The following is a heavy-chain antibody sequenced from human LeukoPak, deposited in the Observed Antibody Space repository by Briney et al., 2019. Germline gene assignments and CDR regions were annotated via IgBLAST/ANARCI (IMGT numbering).Heavy chain of an antibody. Sequence: SETLSLTCTVSGYSISSGYYWGWIRQPPGKGLEWIGNIYRSGSTSYNPSLKSRVTISIDTSKNQFSLKLSSVTAADTAVYYCARGFRYTSGRAFDYWGQGTLVTVSS. CDR3: ARGFRYTSGRAFDY. J-gene: IGHJ4*02. CDR2: IYRSGST. D-gene: IGHD3-10*01. V-gene: IGHV4-38-2*02. CDR1: GYSISSGYY.